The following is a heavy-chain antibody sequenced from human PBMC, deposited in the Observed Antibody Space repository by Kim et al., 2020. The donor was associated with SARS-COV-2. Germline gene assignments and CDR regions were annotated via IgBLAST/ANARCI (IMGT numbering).Heavy chain of an antibody. J-gene: IGHJ4*02. Sequence: GGSLRLSCAASGFSFPSNWMSWVRQAPGKGLEWVAKIKEDGTERYYVSSVAGRFTISRDNAKNSLYLQMNSLRAEDTGVYFCARDRKYCLDYWGQGTLVTVSS. V-gene: IGHV3-7*01. CDR1: GFSFPSNW. CDR3: ARDRKYCLDY. D-gene: IGHD2-8*02. CDR2: IKEDGTER.